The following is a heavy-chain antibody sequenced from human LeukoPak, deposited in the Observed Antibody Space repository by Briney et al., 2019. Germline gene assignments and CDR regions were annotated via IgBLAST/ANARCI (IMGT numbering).Heavy chain of an antibody. Sequence: GGSLRLSCAASGFSFSSAWMSWVRQAPGKGLEWVSTISGGSSSMYYADSLKGRFTISRDNPTNSLFLQMNSLRAEDTAVYYCARGRYCSGGSCYFDYWGRGTLVTVSS. V-gene: IGHV3-21*01. CDR3: ARGRYCSGGSCYFDY. CDR1: GFSFSSAW. D-gene: IGHD2-15*01. CDR2: ISGGSSSM. J-gene: IGHJ4*02.